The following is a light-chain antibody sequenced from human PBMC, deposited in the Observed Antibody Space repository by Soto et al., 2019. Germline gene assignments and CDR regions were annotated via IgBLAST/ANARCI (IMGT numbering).Light chain of an antibody. CDR3: SSYAGSNILV. J-gene: IGLJ2*01. V-gene: IGLV2-8*01. CDR2: EVN. CDR1: SSDVGGYNY. Sequence: QSVLTQPPSASGSPGQSITISCTGTSSDVGGYNYVSWYQQHPGKAPKLIIHEVNKRPSGVPDSFSGSKSGNTASLTVTGLQAEDEADYYCSSYAGSNILVFGEGTKLTVL.